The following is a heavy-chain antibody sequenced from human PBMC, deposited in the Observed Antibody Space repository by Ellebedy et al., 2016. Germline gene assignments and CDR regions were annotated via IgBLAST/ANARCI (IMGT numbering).Heavy chain of an antibody. Sequence: GGSLRLXCAASGFTFSRFDIHWVRQAQGKGLEWVAAISNDGNDENYGASVKGRFSISRDSSKNTLYLQMNNVRAEDTAVYYCATRHFGGYDVWGRGTMVTVSS. D-gene: IGHD3-22*01. CDR3: ATRHFGGYDV. J-gene: IGHJ3*01. V-gene: IGHV3-30*03. CDR1: GFTFSRFD. CDR2: ISNDGNDE.